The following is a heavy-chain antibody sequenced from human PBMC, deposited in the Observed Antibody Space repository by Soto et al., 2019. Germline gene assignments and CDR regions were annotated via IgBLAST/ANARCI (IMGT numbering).Heavy chain of an antibody. J-gene: IGHJ4*02. CDR3: ARGSSYYYDSSGQYYS. D-gene: IGHD3-22*01. CDR1: GYTFTSYG. CDR2: ISAYNGNT. Sequence: ASVKVSCKASGYTFTSYGISWVRQAPGQGLEWMGWISAYNGNTNYAQKLQGRVTMTTDTSTSTAYMELRSLRSDDTAVYYCARGSSYYYDSSGQYYSWGQGTLVPVSA. V-gene: IGHV1-18*01.